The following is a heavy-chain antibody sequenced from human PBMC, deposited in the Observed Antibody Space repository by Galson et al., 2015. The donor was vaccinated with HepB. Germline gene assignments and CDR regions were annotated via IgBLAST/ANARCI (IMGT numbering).Heavy chain of an antibody. D-gene: IGHD2-15*01. CDR2: LSFDGSIE. V-gene: IGHV3-30*04. CDR1: GFTFSHYA. CDR3: ARIKTSSCSGGSRFQRPYHYHYGMDV. J-gene: IGHJ6*02. Sequence: SLRLSCAASGFTFSHYAMHWVRQAPGKGLEWVALLSFDGSIEYHADSVKDRFTISRDNSKNTLYLQMSSLRPEDTAVYYCARIKTSSCSGGSRFQRPYHYHYGMDVWGQGTTVTVSS.